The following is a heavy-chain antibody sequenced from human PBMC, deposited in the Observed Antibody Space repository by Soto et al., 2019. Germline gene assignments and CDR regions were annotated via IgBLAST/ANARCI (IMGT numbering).Heavy chain of an antibody. J-gene: IGHJ6*02. CDR3: TTDLRNWGWYYYYGMDV. CDR2: IKSKTDGGTT. CDR1: GFTFSNAW. Sequence: GGSLRLSCAASGFTFSNAWMNWVRQAPGKGLEWVGRIKSKTDGGTTDYAAPVKGRFTISRDDSKNTLYLQMNSLKTEDTAVYYCTTDLRNWGWYYYYGMDVWGQGTTVTVSS. V-gene: IGHV3-15*07. D-gene: IGHD7-27*01.